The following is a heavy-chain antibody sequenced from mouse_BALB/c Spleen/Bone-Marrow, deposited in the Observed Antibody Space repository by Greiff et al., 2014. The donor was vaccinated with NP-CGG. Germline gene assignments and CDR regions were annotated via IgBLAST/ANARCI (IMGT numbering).Heavy chain of an antibody. CDR2: INPSTGYT. CDR1: GYTFTRYW. V-gene: IGHV1-7*01. Sequence: QVQLQQSGAELAKPGASVKMSCKASGYTFTRYWMHWVKQRPGQGLEWIGYINPSTGYTEYNQKFKDKATLTADKSSSTAYMQLSSLTSEDSAVNYCVCGNYYLAYWGQGTLVTVSA. CDR3: VCGNYYLAY. J-gene: IGHJ3*01. D-gene: IGHD2-1*01.